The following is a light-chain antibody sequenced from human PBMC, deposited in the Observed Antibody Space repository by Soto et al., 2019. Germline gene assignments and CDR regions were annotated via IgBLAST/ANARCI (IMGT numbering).Light chain of an antibody. V-gene: IGLV2-8*01. CDR1: SSDVGGYNY. Sequence: QPVLTQPPSASGSLGQSVTISCTGTSSDVGGYNYVSWHQQHPGKAPKVMIYEVTERPPGVPDRFSGSKSGNTASLTVSGLQAEDDADYYCSSFAGGGNPVLLGGGTKLTVL. CDR3: SSFAGGGNPVL. J-gene: IGLJ2*01. CDR2: EVT.